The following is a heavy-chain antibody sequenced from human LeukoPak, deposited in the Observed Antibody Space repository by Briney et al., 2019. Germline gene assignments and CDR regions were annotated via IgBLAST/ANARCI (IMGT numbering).Heavy chain of an antibody. Sequence: GGSLRLSCAASGFTFSSYSMNWVRQAPGKGLEWVSSISSSSSYIYYADSVKRRFTISRGNAKNSLYLQMNSLRAEDTAVYYCLSVVVTTTYYFDYWGQGTLVTVSS. D-gene: IGHD2-21*02. CDR1: GFTFSSYS. CDR2: ISSSSSYI. CDR3: LSVVVTTTYYFDY. V-gene: IGHV3-21*01. J-gene: IGHJ4*02.